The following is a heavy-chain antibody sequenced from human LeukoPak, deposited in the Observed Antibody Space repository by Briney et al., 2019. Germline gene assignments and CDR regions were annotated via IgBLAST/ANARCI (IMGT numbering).Heavy chain of an antibody. CDR2: ISWNSGSI. J-gene: IGHJ2*01. CDR1: GFTFDDYA. Sequence: GRSLRLSCAASGFTFDDYAMHWVRQAPGKGLEWVSGISWNSGSIGYADSVKGRFTISRDNAKNSLYLQMNSLRAEDTALYYCAKDIAAAVTGWYFDLWGRGTLVTVSS. CDR3: AKDIAAAVTGWYFDL. D-gene: IGHD6-13*01. V-gene: IGHV3-9*01.